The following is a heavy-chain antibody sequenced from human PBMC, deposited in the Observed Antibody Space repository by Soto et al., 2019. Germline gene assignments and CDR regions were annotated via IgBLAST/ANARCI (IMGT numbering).Heavy chain of an antibody. Sequence: GGSLRLSCAASGFTFSGYAMSWVRQAPGKGLEWVSTISDSGSTYYADSVKGRFTISRDISKNTLYVQMSSLRAEDTAVYYCAKGGEGYCSGTSCLYHMDAWGKGTTVTVSS. CDR3: AKGGEGYCSGTSCLYHMDA. CDR1: GFTFSGYA. J-gene: IGHJ6*03. D-gene: IGHD2-15*01. V-gene: IGHV3-23*01. CDR2: ISDSGST.